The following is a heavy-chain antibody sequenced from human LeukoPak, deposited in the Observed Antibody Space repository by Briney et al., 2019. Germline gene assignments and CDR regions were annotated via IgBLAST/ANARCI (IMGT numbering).Heavy chain of an antibody. Sequence: GGSLRLSCAASGFSFGGYALHWVRQAAVKGLAWVASISWNSGDIVHADSVKGRFTISRDNAKNSLYLQMDSLRTEDTALYYCVKSGGYATAIRYFDLWGRGTLVTVSS. CDR3: VKSGGYATAIRYFDL. CDR2: ISWNSGDI. CDR1: GFSFGGYA. V-gene: IGHV3-9*01. J-gene: IGHJ2*01. D-gene: IGHD2-21*02.